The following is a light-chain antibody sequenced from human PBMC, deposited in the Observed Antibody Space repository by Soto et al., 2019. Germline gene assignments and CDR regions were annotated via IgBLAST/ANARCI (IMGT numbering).Light chain of an antibody. Sequence: EIVLTQSPGTLSFSPGERDTLSCRASQSISSSYLAWYQQKPGQAPRLLIYGPSSRATGIPDRFSGSGSGTDFTLTINRLEPEDFAVYYCQKYGSSPWTCGQGPKGDIK. CDR2: GPS. CDR3: QKYGSSPWT. V-gene: IGKV3-20*01. CDR1: QSISSSY. J-gene: IGKJ1*01.